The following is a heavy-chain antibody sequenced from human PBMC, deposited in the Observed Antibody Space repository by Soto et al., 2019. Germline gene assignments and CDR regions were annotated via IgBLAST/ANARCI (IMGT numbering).Heavy chain of an antibody. Sequence: SETLSLTCTVSDDFISSYYWNWIRQPAGKGLEWIGRVSTNGATNYNPSLESRVTMSVDTSKNQFSLKLSSVTAADTAVYYCARAGGITGTTFDYWGQGTLVTVSS. CDR1: DDFISSYY. V-gene: IGHV4-4*07. CDR2: VSTNGAT. D-gene: IGHD1-7*01. J-gene: IGHJ4*02. CDR3: ARAGGITGTTFDY.